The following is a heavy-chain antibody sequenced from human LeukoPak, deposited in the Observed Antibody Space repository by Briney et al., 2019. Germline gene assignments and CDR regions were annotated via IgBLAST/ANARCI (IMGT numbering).Heavy chain of an antibody. Sequence: PGGSLRLSCAASGFTFDDYGMSWVRQAPGKGLEWVSGRNGGSTGYADSVKGRFTISRDNAKNSLYLQMNSLRAEDTALYYCARDGGKLYYDSSGYSDWGQGTLVTVSS. V-gene: IGHV3-20*04. J-gene: IGHJ4*02. D-gene: IGHD3-22*01. CDR3: ARDGGKLYYDSSGYSD. CDR2: RNGGST. CDR1: GFTFDDYG.